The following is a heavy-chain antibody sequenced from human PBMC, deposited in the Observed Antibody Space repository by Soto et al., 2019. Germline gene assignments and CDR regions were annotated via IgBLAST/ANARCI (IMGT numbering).Heavy chain of an antibody. J-gene: IGHJ3*02. V-gene: IGHV4-59*08. D-gene: IGHD6-6*01. CDR1: GGSISSYY. CDR2: IYYSGST. CDR3: ARQWRPRAAFDI. Sequence: SETLSLTCTVSGGSISSYYWSWIRQPPGKGLEWIGYIYYSGSTNYNPSLKSRVTISVDTSKNQFSLKLSSVTAADTAVYYCARQWRPRAAFDIWGQGTRVTVAS.